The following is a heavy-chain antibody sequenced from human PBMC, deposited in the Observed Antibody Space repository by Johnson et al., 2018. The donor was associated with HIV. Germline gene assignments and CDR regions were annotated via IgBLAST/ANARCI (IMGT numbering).Heavy chain of an antibody. CDR3: AKGGLDCSSTSCPHVGPGIAAASVDAFDI. Sequence: QMLLVESGGGVVQPGRSLRLSCAASGFRFSTYALHWVRQTPGKGLEWVALISDDGNNKYYADSVKGRFTISRDNSKNTLYLQMNSLRAEDTAVYYCAKGGLDCSSTSCPHVGPGIAAASVDAFDIWGQGTMVTVSS. CDR2: ISDDGNNK. J-gene: IGHJ3*02. D-gene: IGHD2-2*01. V-gene: IGHV3-30-3*01. CDR1: GFRFSTYA.